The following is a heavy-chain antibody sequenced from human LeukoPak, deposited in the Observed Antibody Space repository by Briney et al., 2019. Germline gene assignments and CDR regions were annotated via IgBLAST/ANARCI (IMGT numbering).Heavy chain of an antibody. V-gene: IGHV3-74*01. J-gene: IGHJ5*02. CDR2: INSDGSST. D-gene: IGHD1-26*01. CDR1: GFTFSSYW. CDR3: ARGQYSGSYYDSRWFDP. Sequence: PGGSLRLSCAASGFTFSSYWMHWVRQAPGKGLVWVSRINSDGSSTYYADSVKGRFTISRDNSKNTLYLQMNSLRAEDTAVYYCARGQYSGSYYDSRWFDPWGQGTLVTVSS.